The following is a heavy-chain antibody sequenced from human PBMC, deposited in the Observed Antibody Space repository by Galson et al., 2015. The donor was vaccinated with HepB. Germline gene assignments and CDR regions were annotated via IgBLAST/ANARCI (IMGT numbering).Heavy chain of an antibody. D-gene: IGHD6-13*01. CDR2: ISSSSSYT. CDR1: GFTFSDYY. CDR3: ATFGGIAAGGMDV. J-gene: IGHJ6*02. Sequence: LRLSCAASGFTFSDYYMSWIRQAPGKGLEWVSYISSSSSYTNYEDSVKGRFTITSDNAKNSLYLQMNSLRAEETAVYYSATFGGIAAGGMDVWGQGTTVTVSS. V-gene: IGHV3-11*06.